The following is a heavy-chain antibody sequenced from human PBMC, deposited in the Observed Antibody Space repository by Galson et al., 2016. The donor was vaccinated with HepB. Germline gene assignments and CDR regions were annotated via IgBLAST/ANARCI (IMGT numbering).Heavy chain of an antibody. CDR2: INPNRGGT. CDR3: ATEDDYYYYGMAV. V-gene: IGHV1-2*06. CDR1: GYTFTGYY. J-gene: IGHJ6*02. Sequence: SVKVSCKASGYTFTGYYIHWVRQAPGQGLEWMGRINPNRGGTNYAQKFQGRVAMTSDTSISTAYMELSSLRSDDTAVYYCATEDDYYYYGMAVWGQGTTVTVSS.